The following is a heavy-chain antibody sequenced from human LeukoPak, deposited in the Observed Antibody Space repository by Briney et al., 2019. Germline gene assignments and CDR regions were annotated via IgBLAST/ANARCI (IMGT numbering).Heavy chain of an antibody. J-gene: IGHJ4*02. CDR3: ARDHCSGGSCHWRFDY. CDR1: VDSLSSNSVP. V-gene: IGHV6-1*01. Sequence: SQTLSLTCAISVDSLSSNSVPWNWTRQPPSRSVEYLASPYYRSNRYNDHAVSRKGRITVDPDTYKNPLSLQLNSVTPEDTAVYYCARDHCSGGSCHWRFDYWGQGTLVTVSS. D-gene: IGHD2-15*01. CDR2: PYYRSNRYN.